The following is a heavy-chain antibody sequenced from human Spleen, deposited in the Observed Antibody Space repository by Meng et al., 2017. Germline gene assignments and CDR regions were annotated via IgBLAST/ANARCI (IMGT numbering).Heavy chain of an antibody. CDR2: IKSKPDGGTA. V-gene: IGHV3-15*01. CDR1: GINFSTAW. Sequence: EVQLVESGGGLVKPGGSCRLSCATSGINFSTAWMTWFLQAPGKGLEWVGRIKSKPDGGTADYGEPVQGRFTISKDDSKNTLYLQMNSLKTEDTAVYYCSTDRSWFDPWGQGTLVTVSS. J-gene: IGHJ5*02. CDR3: STDRSWFDP.